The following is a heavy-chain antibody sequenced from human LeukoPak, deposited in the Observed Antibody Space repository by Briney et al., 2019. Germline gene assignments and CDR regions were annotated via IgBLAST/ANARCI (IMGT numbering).Heavy chain of an antibody. CDR1: GGSISSYY. V-gene: IGHV4-59*01. D-gene: IGHD3/OR15-3a*01. CDR2: IYYSGST. Sequence: SSETLSLTCTVSGGSISSYYWSWIRQPPGKGLEWIGYIYYSGSTNYNPSLKSRVTISVDTSKNQFSLKLSSVTAADTAVYYCARSNPWTGYCYFDYWGQGTLVTVSS. J-gene: IGHJ4*02. CDR3: ARSNPWTGYCYFDY.